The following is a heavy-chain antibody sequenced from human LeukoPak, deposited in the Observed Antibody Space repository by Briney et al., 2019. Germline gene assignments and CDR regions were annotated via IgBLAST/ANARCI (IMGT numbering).Heavy chain of an antibody. CDR3: ARDDGSGRWDY. J-gene: IGHJ4*02. V-gene: IGHV3-21*01. Sequence: GGSLRLSCAASGFTFSSYSMNWVRQAPGKGLEWVSSISSSSDYIYYADSVKGRFTISRDNSKNTLYLQMNSLRAEDTAVYYCARDDGSGRWDYWGQGTLVTVSS. CDR2: ISSSSDYI. CDR1: GFTFSSYS. D-gene: IGHD3-10*01.